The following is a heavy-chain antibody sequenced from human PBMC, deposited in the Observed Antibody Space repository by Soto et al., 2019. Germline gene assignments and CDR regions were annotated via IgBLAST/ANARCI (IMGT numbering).Heavy chain of an antibody. Sequence: VKVSCKASGYTFTSYGISWVRQAPGQGLEWMGWISAYNGNTNYAQKLQGRVTMTTDTSTSTAYMELRSLRSDDTAVYYCARDGLRAAAGPSRYYYYGMDVWGQGTTVTVSS. V-gene: IGHV1-18*01. CDR3: ARDGLRAAAGPSRYYYYGMDV. D-gene: IGHD6-13*01. CDR1: GYTFTSYG. CDR2: ISAYNGNT. J-gene: IGHJ6*02.